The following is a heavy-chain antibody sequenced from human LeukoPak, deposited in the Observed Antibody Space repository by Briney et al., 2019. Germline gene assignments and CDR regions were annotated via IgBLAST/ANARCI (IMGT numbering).Heavy chain of an antibody. CDR3: AGAKQIRGADAFDI. J-gene: IGHJ3*02. CDR2: IYDSGST. V-gene: IGHV4-59*02. Sequence: SETLSLICTVSGDSVSNYYWSWIRQPPGKGLEWVAYIYDSGSTNCNPSLKSRVTVSVDTSKNQFSLKLTSMSGADTAVYYCAGAKQIRGADAFDIWGQGTFVTVSS. D-gene: IGHD3-16*01. CDR1: GDSVSNYY.